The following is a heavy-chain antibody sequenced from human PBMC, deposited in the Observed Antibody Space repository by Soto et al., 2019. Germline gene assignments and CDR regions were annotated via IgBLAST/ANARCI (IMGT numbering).Heavy chain of an antibody. CDR3: ARGRYGDY. CDR2: ISAHNGNT. V-gene: IGHV1-18*01. J-gene: IGHJ4*02. D-gene: IGHD1-1*01. CDR1: GYAFTTYG. Sequence: QVHLVQSGAEVKKPGASVKVSCQASGYAFTTYGITWVRQAPGQGLEWMGWISAHNGNTNYAQKLQGRVTVTRDTSTSTXXXXXXXXRSDDTAVYYCARGRYGDYWGQGALVTVSS.